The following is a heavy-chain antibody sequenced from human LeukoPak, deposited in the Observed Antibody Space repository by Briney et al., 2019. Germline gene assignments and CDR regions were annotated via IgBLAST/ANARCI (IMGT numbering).Heavy chain of an antibody. CDR1: GGSISRYY. J-gene: IGHJ5*02. V-gene: IGHV4-59*01. CDR3: ARDDCSSTSCYFRWFDP. CDR2: NYYSGST. D-gene: IGHD2-2*01. Sequence: PSETLSLTCTLSGGSISRYYWSWIRDPPGEGLGWIGYNYYSGSTNFNPSLKSRVTISVDTSKNQFSLKLSSVTAADTAVYYCARDDCSSTSCYFRWFDPWGQGTLVTVSS.